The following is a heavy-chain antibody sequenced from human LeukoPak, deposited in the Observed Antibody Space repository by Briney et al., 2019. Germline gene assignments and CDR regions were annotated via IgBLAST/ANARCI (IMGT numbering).Heavy chain of an antibody. J-gene: IGHJ4*02. D-gene: IGHD5-18*01. CDR2: IIPIFGTA. V-gene: IGHV1-69*13. CDR1: GGTFSSYA. Sequence: SVKVSSKASGGTFSSYAISWVRQAPGQGLEWMGGIIPIFGTANYAQKFQGRVTITADESTSTAYMELSSLRSEDTAVYYCARDGCRYGHPPCGFDYWGQGTLVTVSS. CDR3: ARDGCRYGHPPCGFDY.